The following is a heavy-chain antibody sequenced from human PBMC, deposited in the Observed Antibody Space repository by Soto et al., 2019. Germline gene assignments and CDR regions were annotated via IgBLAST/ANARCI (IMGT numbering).Heavy chain of an antibody. V-gene: IGHV1-69*06. D-gene: IGHD4-17*01. CDR1: GGTFSSYA. CDR3: ASSPSLHYGGTY. CDR2: IIPIFGTA. J-gene: IGHJ4*02. Sequence: SVKVSCKASGGTFSSYAISWVRQAPGQGLEWMGGIIPIFGTANYAQKFQGRVTITADKSTSTAYMELSSLRSEDTAVYYCASSPSLHYGGTYWGQGTLVTVSS.